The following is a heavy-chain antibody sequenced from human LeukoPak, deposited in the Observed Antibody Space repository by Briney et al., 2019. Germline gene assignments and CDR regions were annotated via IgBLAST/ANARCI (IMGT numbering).Heavy chain of an antibody. CDR2: IRSKAYGGTT. CDR3: TRVLGGIEWEYYYFDY. Sequence: QPGGSLRLSCTASGFTFGDYAMSWFRQAPGKGLEWVGFIRSKAYGGTTEYAASVKGRFTISRDDSKSIAYLQMNSLKTEDTAVYYCTRVLGGIEWEYYYFDYWGQGTLVTVSS. J-gene: IGHJ4*02. V-gene: IGHV3-49*03. D-gene: IGHD1-26*01. CDR1: GFTFGDYA.